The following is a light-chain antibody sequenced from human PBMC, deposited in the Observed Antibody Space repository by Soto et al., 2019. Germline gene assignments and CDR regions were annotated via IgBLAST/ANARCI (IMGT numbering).Light chain of an antibody. CDR3: HQHYITPPT. CDR2: HAS. V-gene: IGKV1-5*01. CDR1: QSISNW. J-gene: IGKJ1*01. Sequence: DIQMTQSPSTLPASVGDRVTITCRASQSISNWLAWYQQKPGTAPKLLIYHASTLESGVPSRFSGSGSGTEFTLTINNLQAEDVAVYFCHQHYITPPTFGQGTKVEIK.